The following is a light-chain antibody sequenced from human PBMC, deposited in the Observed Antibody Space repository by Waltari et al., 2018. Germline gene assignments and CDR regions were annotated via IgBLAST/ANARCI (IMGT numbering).Light chain of an antibody. Sequence: QSALTQPASVSGSPGQAITISCTGVSNDVGTDNLVAWYQQYPGKAPKLMIYEASNRPSGVPAGFSDSKSGNTASLTISGLQAEDEAYYFCCSYVGSSTSYVFGIGTKVTVL. CDR1: SNDVGTDNL. J-gene: IGLJ1*01. CDR3: CSYVGSSTSYV. V-gene: IGLV2-23*01. CDR2: EAS.